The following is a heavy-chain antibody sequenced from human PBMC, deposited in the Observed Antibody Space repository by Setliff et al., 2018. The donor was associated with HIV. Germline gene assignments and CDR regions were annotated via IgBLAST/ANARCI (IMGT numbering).Heavy chain of an antibody. CDR1: GGSISSGGPGYY. CDR3: ARYRRDDYYLTAYFGS. Sequence: SETLSLTCTVSGGSISSGGPGYYWGWVRQPPGGGLEWIGSVYYSGSTYYNPSLKSRLTISVDTSKNQFSLKLSSLTAADTAVYYCARYRRDDYYLTAYFGSWGQGTLVTVSS. V-gene: IGHV4-39*07. CDR2: VYYSGST. D-gene: IGHD1-26*01. J-gene: IGHJ4*02.